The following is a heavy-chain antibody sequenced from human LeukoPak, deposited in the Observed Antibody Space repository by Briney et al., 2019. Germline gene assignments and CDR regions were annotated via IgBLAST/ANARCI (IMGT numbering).Heavy chain of an antibody. CDR1: GYTFTGYY. J-gene: IGHJ4*02. CDR2: INPNSGGT. CDR3: ARGAAGDSSGYYYY. Sequence: ASVKVSCKASGYTFTGYYMHWVRQAPGQGLEWMGWINPNSGGTNYAQKFQGRVTMTRNTSISTAYMELSSLRSEDTAVYYCARGAAGDSSGYYYYWGQGTLVTVSS. D-gene: IGHD3-22*01. V-gene: IGHV1-2*02.